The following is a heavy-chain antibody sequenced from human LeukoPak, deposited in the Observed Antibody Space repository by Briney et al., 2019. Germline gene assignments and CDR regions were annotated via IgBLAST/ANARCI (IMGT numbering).Heavy chain of an antibody. Sequence: GGSLRLSCAASGFTFSNYGLHWVRQAPGKGLEWVAAIWYDGNNKYYVDSVKGRFTISRDNSKNTLYLQMNSLRAEDTAVYYCARGYIQATYYFDCWGQGTLVTVSS. CDR1: GFTFSNYG. V-gene: IGHV3-33*01. J-gene: IGHJ4*02. D-gene: IGHD5-12*01. CDR3: ARGYIQATYYFDC. CDR2: IWYDGNNK.